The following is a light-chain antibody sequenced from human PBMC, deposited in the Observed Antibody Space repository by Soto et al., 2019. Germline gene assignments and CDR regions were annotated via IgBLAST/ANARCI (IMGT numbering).Light chain of an antibody. CDR1: QIVSSTY. J-gene: IGKJ4*01. V-gene: IGKV3-20*01. Sequence: EIVLTQSPGTLSLSPRERATLSCRASQIVSSTYLAWFQQKPGQAPRLPIYVASTRTTGIPDRSSGSGSGTDFTLTISGLEPEVFALYYCQQYGVTPPNTFGGGTKVE. CDR2: VAS. CDR3: QQYGVTPPNT.